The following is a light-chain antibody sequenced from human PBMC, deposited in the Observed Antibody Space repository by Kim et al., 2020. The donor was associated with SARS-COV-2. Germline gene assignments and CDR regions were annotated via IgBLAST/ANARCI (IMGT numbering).Light chain of an antibody. V-gene: IGLV1-44*01. CDR3: AAWDDSLNGFYV. J-gene: IGLJ1*01. CDR2: SNN. Sequence: HRVTISCSGSSSNIGSNPGDWYQQLPGTAPKLLIYSNNQRPSGVPDRFSGSKSGTSASLAISGLQSEDEADYYCAAWDDSLNGFYVFGTGTKVTVL. CDR1: SSNIGSNP.